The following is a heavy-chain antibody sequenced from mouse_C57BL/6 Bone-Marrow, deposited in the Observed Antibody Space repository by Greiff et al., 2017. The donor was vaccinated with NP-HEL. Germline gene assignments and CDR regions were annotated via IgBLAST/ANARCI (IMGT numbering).Heavy chain of an antibody. J-gene: IGHJ1*03. CDR1: GYTFTTYP. V-gene: IGHV1-47*01. D-gene: IGHD2-4*01. CDR2: FHPYNDDT. Sequence: QVQLKQSGAELVKPGASVKMSCKASGYTFTTYPIEWMKQNHGKSLEWIGNFHPYNDDTKYNEKFKGKATLTVEKSSSTVYLELSRLTSDDSAVYYCARRNPYDLAWYFDVWGTGTTVTVSS. CDR3: ARRNPYDLAWYFDV.